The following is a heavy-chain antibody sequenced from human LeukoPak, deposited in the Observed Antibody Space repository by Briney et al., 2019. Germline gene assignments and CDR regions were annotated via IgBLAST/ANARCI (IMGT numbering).Heavy chain of an antibody. J-gene: IGHJ4*02. V-gene: IGHV3-9*01. Sequence: GGSLRLSCAASGFTFYDYAMHWVRRAPGKGLEWVSGINWNSATIDYADSVKGRFTISRDNAKKSVYLQIHSLRTEDTALYYCARGASQFDFWGRGTVVTVSS. CDR2: INWNSATI. CDR3: ARGASQFDF. CDR1: GFTFYDYA.